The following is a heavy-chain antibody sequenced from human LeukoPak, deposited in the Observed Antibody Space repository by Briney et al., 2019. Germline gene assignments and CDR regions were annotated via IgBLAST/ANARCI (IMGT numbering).Heavy chain of an antibody. CDR1: GYTFTSYG. Sequence: ASVKVSCKASGYTFTSYGISWVRQAPGQGLEWMGWINTNTGNPTYAQGFTGRFVFSLDTSVSTAYLQISSLKAEDTAVYYCARDRPKYYYGSGSTDLNWFDPWGQGTLVTVSS. CDR2: INTNTGNP. D-gene: IGHD3-10*01. CDR3: ARDRPKYYYGSGSTDLNWFDP. V-gene: IGHV7-4-1*02. J-gene: IGHJ5*02.